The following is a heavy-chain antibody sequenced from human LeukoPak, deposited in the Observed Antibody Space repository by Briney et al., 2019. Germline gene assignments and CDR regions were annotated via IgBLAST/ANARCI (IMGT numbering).Heavy chain of an antibody. CDR1: GFTFASYA. CDR2: ISGGGDHT. CDR3: AKKDRGDS. D-gene: IGHD1-14*01. Sequence: PGGSLRLSCVASGFTFASYAMNWVRQTPGKGLEWVSSISGGGDHTHYADSVKGRSTISRDNSKSTLYLQMNSLRVEDTAVYYCAKKDRGDSWGQGTLVTVSS. V-gene: IGHV3-23*01. J-gene: IGHJ4*02.